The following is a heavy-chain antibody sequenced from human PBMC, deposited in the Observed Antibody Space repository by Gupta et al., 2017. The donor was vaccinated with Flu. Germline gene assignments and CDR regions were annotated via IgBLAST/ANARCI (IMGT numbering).Heavy chain of an antibody. CDR3: ARGGRLAYCGGDCSPLGVFDY. D-gene: IGHD2-21*02. CDR1: GYTFTGYY. V-gene: IGHV1-2*04. CDR2: INPNSGGT. Sequence: QVQLVQSGAEVKKPGASVKVSCKASGYTFTGYYMHWVRQAPGQGLEWMGWINPNSGGTNYAQKFQGWVTMTRDTSISTAYMELSRLRSDDTAVYYCARGGRLAYCGGDCSPLGVFDYWGQGTLVTVSS. J-gene: IGHJ4*02.